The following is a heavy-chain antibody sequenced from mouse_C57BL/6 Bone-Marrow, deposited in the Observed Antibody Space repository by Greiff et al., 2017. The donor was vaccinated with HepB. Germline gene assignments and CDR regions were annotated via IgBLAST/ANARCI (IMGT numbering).Heavy chain of an antibody. J-gene: IGHJ4*01. D-gene: IGHD1-1*01. CDR1: GYTFTSYW. V-gene: IGHV1-64*01. Sequence: QVQLQQPGAELVKPGASVKLSCKASGYTFTSYWMHWVKQRPGQGLEWIGMIHPNSGSTNYNEKFKSKATLTVDKSSSTAYMQLSSLTSEDAAVNYCARRPTVGGMEEGGQGTSVTVSS. CDR3: ARRPTVGGMEE. CDR2: IHPNSGST.